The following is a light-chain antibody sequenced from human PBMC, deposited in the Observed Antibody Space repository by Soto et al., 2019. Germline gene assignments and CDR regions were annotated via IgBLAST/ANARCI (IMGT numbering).Light chain of an antibody. Sequence: DIQMTQSPSTLSASVGDRVTITCRASQGISSCLAWYQQRPGKAPKLLIYKASSLENGVPSRFSGSGSGTEFTLTISSLQPDDSATYYCRQCYTYSTFGQGTKVDIK. V-gene: IGKV1-5*03. J-gene: IGKJ1*01. CDR1: QGISSC. CDR3: RQCYTYST. CDR2: KAS.